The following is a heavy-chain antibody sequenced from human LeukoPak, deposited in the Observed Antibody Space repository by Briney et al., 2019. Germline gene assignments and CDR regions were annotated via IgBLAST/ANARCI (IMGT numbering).Heavy chain of an antibody. CDR2: INPNSGGA. V-gene: IGHV1-2*02. D-gene: IGHD6-19*01. CDR1: GYTFTGYY. CDR3: ARDLYSSGWTDAFDI. J-gene: IGHJ3*02. Sequence: WASVKVSCKASGYTFTGYYMHWVRQAPGQGLEWMGWINPNSGGANYSQKFQGRVSMTRDTSINTAYMELSRLTSDDTAVYYCARDLYSSGWTDAFDIWGQGTMVTVSS.